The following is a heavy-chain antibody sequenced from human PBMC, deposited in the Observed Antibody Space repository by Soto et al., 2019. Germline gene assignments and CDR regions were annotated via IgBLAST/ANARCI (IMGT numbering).Heavy chain of an antibody. CDR2: IYYSGST. V-gene: IGHV4-61*01. D-gene: IGHD5-12*01. Sequence: PSETLSLTCTVSGGSVSSGSYYWSWIRQPPGKGLEWIGYIYYSGSTNYNPSLKSRVTISVGTSKNQFSLKLSSVTAADTAVYYCARVVVATKHFDYWGQGTLVTVSS. CDR3: ARVVVATKHFDY. J-gene: IGHJ4*02. CDR1: GGSVSSGSYY.